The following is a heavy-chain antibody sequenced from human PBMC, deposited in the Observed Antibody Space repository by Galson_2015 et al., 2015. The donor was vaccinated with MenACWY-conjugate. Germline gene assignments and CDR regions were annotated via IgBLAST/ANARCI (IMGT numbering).Heavy chain of an antibody. D-gene: IGHD3-10*01. Sequence: SETLSLTCTVSGGSISSYYRSWIRQPPGKGLEWIGYIYYSGSTNYNPSLKSRVTISVDTSKNQFSLKLSSVTAADTAVYYCARYDPISVTMVRGVIIENWFDPWGQGTLVTVSS. CDR1: GGSISSYY. J-gene: IGHJ5*02. V-gene: IGHV4-59*01. CDR3: ARYDPISVTMVRGVIIENWFDP. CDR2: IYYSGST.